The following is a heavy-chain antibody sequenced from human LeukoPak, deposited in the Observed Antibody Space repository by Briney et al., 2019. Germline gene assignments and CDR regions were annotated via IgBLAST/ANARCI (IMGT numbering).Heavy chain of an antibody. CDR3: ASHSYYCSTTSCYHFDY. CDR2: IHYSGNT. J-gene: IGHJ4*02. CDR1: GGSISSNSYY. V-gene: IGHV4-39*01. Sequence: KSSETLSLTCTVSGGSISSNSYYWAWIRQPPGKGLEWIGSIHYSGNTYYNPSLKSRVTISVDTSKSQFSLKLSSMTAADAAVYFCASHSYYCSTTSCYHFDYWGQGTLVTVSS. D-gene: IGHD2-2*01.